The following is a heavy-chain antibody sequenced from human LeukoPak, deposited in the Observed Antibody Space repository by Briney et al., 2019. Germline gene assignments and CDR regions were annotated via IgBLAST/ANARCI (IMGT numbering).Heavy chain of an antibody. CDR1: GFTFSSYG. V-gene: IGHV3-23*01. J-gene: IGHJ4*02. CDR3: AKDHCTSTNCFAGFDS. D-gene: IGHD2-2*01. CDR2: IIDTGRST. Sequence: PGGSLRLSCAASGFTFSSYGMSWVRQAPGKGLEWVSGIIDTGRSTFYIDSVKGRFTISRDNSKNTLYLQMNSLRAEDTAIYYCAKDHCTSTNCFAGFDSWGQGTLVTVSS.